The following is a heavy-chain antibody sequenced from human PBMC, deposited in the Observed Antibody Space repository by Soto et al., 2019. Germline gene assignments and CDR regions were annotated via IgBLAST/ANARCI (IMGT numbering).Heavy chain of an antibody. CDR1: GYTFTGYY. CDR3: AKSNADLGYCSSTRCYGYYYGMDV. V-gene: IGHV1-2*04. J-gene: IGHJ6*02. D-gene: IGHD2-2*01. Sequence: VASVKVSCKASGYTFTGYYMHWVRQAPGQGLEWMGWINPNSGGTNYAQKFQGWVTMTRDTSISTAYMELSRLRSDDTAVYYCAKSNADLGYCSSTRCYGYYYGMDVWGQGTTVTVSS. CDR2: INPNSGGT.